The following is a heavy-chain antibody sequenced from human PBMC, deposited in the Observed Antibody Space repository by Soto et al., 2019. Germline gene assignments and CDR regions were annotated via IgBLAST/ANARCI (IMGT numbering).Heavy chain of an antibody. V-gene: IGHV4-31*01. CDR3: ARTPYSNYDWGLYYYYGMDV. Sequence: PSETLSLTCTVSGGSISSGGYYWSWIRQHQGKGLEWIGYIYYSGSTYYNPSLKSLVTISVDTSKNQFSLKLSSVTAADTAVYYCARTPYSNYDWGLYYYYGMDVWGQGTTVTVSS. CDR1: GGSISSGGYY. CDR2: IYYSGST. J-gene: IGHJ6*02. D-gene: IGHD4-4*01.